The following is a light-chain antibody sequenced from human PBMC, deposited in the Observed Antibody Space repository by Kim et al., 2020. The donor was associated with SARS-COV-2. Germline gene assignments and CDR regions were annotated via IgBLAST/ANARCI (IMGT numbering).Light chain of an antibody. Sequence: DIQMTQSPTPLSAPVRDKATINCRASRTISRNVNWYQQKPGRAPNLLIYAASNLQSGVPSRCRGSGSGTDFTLTLSGLQREGFATYYCRQSDTSPHTIGGGTKLEV. V-gene: IGKV1-39*01. CDR3: RQSDTSPHT. J-gene: IGKJ4*01. CDR1: RTISRN. CDR2: AAS.